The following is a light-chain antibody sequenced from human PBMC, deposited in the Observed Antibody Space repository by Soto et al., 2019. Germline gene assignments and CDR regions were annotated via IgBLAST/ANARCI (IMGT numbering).Light chain of an antibody. Sequence: EIVLTQSPGTLSLSPGERATLSCRASQSVSSNYLAWYQQKPGQAPRLLIYGASSRATGIPDRFSGSGSGTDFTLTISKLDPEDFAVYYCQQYGDSPWTFGQGTKVEIK. CDR1: QSVSSNY. J-gene: IGKJ1*01. CDR3: QQYGDSPWT. CDR2: GAS. V-gene: IGKV3-20*01.